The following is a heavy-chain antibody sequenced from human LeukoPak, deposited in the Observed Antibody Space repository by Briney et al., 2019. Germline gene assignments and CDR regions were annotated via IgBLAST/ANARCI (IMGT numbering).Heavy chain of an antibody. CDR3: ARVPAAIYYYYMDV. J-gene: IGHJ6*03. V-gene: IGHV3-11*01. CDR1: GFTFSDYY. Sequence: GGSLRLSCAASGFTFSDYYMSWLRQAPGKGLEWVSYISSSGSTIYYADSVKGRFTISRDNAKNSLYLQMNSLRAEDTAVYYCARVPAAIYYYYMDVWGKGTTVTISS. D-gene: IGHD2-2*02. CDR2: ISSSGSTI.